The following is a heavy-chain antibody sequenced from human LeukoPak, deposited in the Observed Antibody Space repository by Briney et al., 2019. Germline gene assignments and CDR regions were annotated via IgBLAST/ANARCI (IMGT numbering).Heavy chain of an antibody. CDR2: ISAYNGNI. J-gene: IGHJ4*02. Sequence: ASVKVSCKASGYIFSNFFSSYGITWVRQAPGQGLEWLGWISAYNGNIDYAQKLQGRVTLTTDTSTSTAYMEVRSLRSDDTAVYYCASMSGYYPSYYFDYWGQGTLVTVSS. CDR3: ASMSGYYPSYYFDY. D-gene: IGHD3-3*01. CDR1: GYIFSNFFSSYG. V-gene: IGHV1-18*01.